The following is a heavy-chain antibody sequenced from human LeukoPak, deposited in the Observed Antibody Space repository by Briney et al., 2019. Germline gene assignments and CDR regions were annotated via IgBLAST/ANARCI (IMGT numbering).Heavy chain of an antibody. CDR1: GFTSSSYA. CDR2: VSGSGDRM. J-gene: IGHJ4*02. Sequence: PGGSLRLSCAASGFTSSSYALNWVRQAPGKGLEWVATVSGSGDRMYHADSVKGRITISRDNSKNTIYLQMNSLRAEDTALYYCAKAAAAPGFDFWGQGTLVTVSS. D-gene: IGHD6-13*01. V-gene: IGHV3-23*01. CDR3: AKAAAAPGFDF.